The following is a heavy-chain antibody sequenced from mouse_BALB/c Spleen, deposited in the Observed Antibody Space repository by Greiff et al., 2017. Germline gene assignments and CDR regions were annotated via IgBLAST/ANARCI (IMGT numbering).Heavy chain of an antibody. J-gene: IGHJ3*01. CDR3: ARHGAYGYDGTWFAY. V-gene: IGHV5-12-1*01. CDR1: GFAFSSYD. Sequence: EVKLVESGGGLVKPGGSLKLSCAASGFAFSSYDMSWVRQTPEKRLEWVAYISSGGGSTYYPDTVKGRFTISRDNAKNTLYLQMSSLKSEDTAMYYCARHGAYGYDGTWFAYWGQGTLVTVSA. D-gene: IGHD2-14*01. CDR2: ISSGGGST.